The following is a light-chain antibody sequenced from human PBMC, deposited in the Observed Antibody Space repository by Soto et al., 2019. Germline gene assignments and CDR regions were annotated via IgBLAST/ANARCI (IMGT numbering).Light chain of an antibody. V-gene: IGKV1-39*01. J-gene: IGKJ2*01. CDR1: QSISSD. CDR2: AAS. CDR3: QQSYSTPPYT. Sequence: DIQMTQSPSSLSASVGDRVTITCRASQSISSDLNWYQQKPRKAPKLLIYAASSLQSGVPSRFSGSGSGTDFTLTISSLQPEDFATYYCQQSYSTPPYTFGQGTKLEIK.